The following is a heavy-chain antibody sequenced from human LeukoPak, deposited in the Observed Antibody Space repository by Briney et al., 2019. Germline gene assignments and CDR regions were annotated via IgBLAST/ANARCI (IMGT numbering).Heavy chain of an antibody. CDR3: ASPRDIVVVVDATAGYFDL. Sequence: SETLSLTCTVSGGSISSSSYYWGWIRQPPGKGLEWIVSIYYSGSTYYNPSLKNRVSISVDTSKNQFSLKLSSVTAADTAVYYCASPRDIVVVVDATAGYFDLWGRGTLVTVSS. J-gene: IGHJ2*01. CDR2: IYYSGST. CDR1: GGSISSSSYY. D-gene: IGHD2-15*01. V-gene: IGHV4-39*07.